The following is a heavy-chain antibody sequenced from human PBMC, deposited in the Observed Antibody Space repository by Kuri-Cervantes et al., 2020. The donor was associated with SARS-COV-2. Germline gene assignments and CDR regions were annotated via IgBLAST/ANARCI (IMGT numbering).Heavy chain of an antibody. J-gene: IGHJ4*02. CDR1: GGSFRGYY. V-gene: IGHV4-34*01. CDR3: AAAVGFFDY. Sequence: SQTLSLTCAVYGGSFRGYYWTGSRHPPGKGLECIWEIDQSGRTNYNPSLKSRVTLSVDTSKHQFSLRLSSLTAADTAIYYCAAAVGFFDYWGQGTLVTVSS. D-gene: IGHD6-13*01. CDR2: IDQSGRT.